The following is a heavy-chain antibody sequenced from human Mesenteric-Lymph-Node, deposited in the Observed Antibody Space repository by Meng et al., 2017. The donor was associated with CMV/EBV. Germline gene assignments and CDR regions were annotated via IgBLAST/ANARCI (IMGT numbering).Heavy chain of an antibody. D-gene: IGHD3-3*01. J-gene: IGHJ4*02. V-gene: IGHV3-11*04. CDR1: GFTFSDYY. CDR3: ARASRQIFGVVIHFDC. CDR2: ISSSGSTI. Sequence: GGSLRLSCAASGFTFSDYYMSWIRQAPGKGLEWVSYISSSGSTIYYADSVKGRFTISRDNAKNSLYLQMNSLRAEDTAVYYCARASRQIFGVVIHFDCWGQGTLVTVSS.